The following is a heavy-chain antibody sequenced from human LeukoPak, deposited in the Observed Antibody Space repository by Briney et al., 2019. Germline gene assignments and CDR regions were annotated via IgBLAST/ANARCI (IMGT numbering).Heavy chain of an antibody. J-gene: IGHJ4*02. Sequence: PGGSLRLSCAASGFTFDDYAMHWVRQAPGKGLEWVSGISWNSGSIGYADSVKGRFTISRDNAKNSLYLQMNSLRAEDTALYYCAKGLTVTTAFFDYWGQGTLVTVPS. CDR3: AKGLTVTTAFFDY. CDR2: ISWNSGSI. CDR1: GFTFDDYA. V-gene: IGHV3-9*01. D-gene: IGHD4-17*01.